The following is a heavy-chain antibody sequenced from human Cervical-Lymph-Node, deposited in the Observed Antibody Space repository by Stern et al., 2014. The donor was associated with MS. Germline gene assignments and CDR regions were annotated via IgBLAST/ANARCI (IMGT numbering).Heavy chain of an antibody. V-gene: IGHV3-30*04. CDR1: GFIFRNYA. CDR3: ARDFDY. CDR2: ISYDGSNK. J-gene: IGHJ4*02. Sequence: VQLVQSGGGVVQPGRSLRLSCAASGFIFRNYAMHWVRQAPGKGLEWVAVISYDGSNKYYADSVKGRFTISRDNSKNTLYLQMNSLRAEDTAVYYCARDFDYWGQGTLVTVSS.